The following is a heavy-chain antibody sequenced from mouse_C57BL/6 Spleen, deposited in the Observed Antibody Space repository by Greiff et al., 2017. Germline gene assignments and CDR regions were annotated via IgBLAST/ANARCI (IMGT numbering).Heavy chain of an antibody. CDR2: IDPSDSYT. D-gene: IGHD4-1*01. Sequence: QVQLQQPGAELVMPGASVKLSCKASGYTFTSYWMHWVKQRPGQGLEWIGEIDPSDSYTNYNQKFKGKSTLTVDKSSSTAYMQLSSLTSEDSAVYYCARRWERAWFAYWGQGTLVTVSA. CDR1: GYTFTSYW. V-gene: IGHV1-69*01. CDR3: ARRWERAWFAY. J-gene: IGHJ3*01.